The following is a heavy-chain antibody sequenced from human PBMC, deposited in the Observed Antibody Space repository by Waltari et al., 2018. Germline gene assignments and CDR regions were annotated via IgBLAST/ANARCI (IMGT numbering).Heavy chain of an antibody. D-gene: IGHD6-13*01. J-gene: IGHJ4*02. CDR2: IYSGGST. CDR1: GFTFSRYA. Sequence: EVQLLESGGGLVQPGGSLRLSCAASGFTFSRYAMSWVRQAPGKGLEWVSVIYSGGSTYYADSVKGRFTISRDNSKNTLYLQMNSLRAEDTAVYYCAKSKAWQQLDYWGQGTLVTVSS. CDR3: AKSKAWQQLDY. V-gene: IGHV3-23*03.